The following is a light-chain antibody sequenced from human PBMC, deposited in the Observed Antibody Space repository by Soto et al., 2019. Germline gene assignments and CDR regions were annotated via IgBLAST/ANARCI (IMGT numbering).Light chain of an antibody. CDR1: QDVSGY. Sequence: IVLTHKPATLSLAGGERTTLWSTASQDVSGYLAWYQQKPGQAPRLLIYGASSRATGIPDRFSGSGSGTDFTLTISRLEPEDFAVYYCQQYGSSPSWTFGQGTQVDIK. V-gene: IGKV3-20*01. CDR2: GAS. CDR3: QQYGSSPSWT. J-gene: IGKJ1*01.